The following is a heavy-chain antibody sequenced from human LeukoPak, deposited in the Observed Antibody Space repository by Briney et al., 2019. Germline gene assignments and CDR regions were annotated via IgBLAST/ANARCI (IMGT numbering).Heavy chain of an antibody. D-gene: IGHD3-10*01. CDR3: ALHYYGSGTLRN. CDR1: GFTFSSYG. V-gene: IGHV3-30*02. J-gene: IGHJ4*02. CDR2: IRYDGSNK. Sequence: GGSLRLSCAASGFTFSSYGMLWVRQAPGKGLEWVAFIRYDGSNKYYADSVKGRFTISRDNSKNTLYLQMNSLRAEDTAVYYCALHYYGSGTLRNWGQGTLVTVSS.